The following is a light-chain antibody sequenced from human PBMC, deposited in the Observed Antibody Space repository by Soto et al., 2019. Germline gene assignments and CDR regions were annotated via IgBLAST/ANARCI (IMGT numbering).Light chain of an antibody. CDR2: DAS. Sequence: EIVLTQSPATLSLSPGERATLSCRASQSVSIYVAWYQQKPGQAPKLLIFDASNRATGIPARFSGSGSGTDFTLTISSLEPEDFAVYYCKQRTNWPTFGGGTKVEIK. V-gene: IGKV3-11*01. CDR3: KQRTNWPT. CDR1: QSVSIY. J-gene: IGKJ4*01.